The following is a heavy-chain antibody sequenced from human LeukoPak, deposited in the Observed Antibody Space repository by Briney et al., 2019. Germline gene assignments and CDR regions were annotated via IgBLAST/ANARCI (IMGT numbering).Heavy chain of an antibody. J-gene: IGHJ4*02. V-gene: IGHV3-23*01. CDR2: LTGSGGTT. CDR1: GLTFSTYP. D-gene: IGHD2-2*01. CDR3: ARVQTGYCSSTSCSEYFDY. Sequence: GGSLRLSCAASGLTFSTYPMTWVRQAPGKGLEWVSTLTGSGGTTYYADSVRGRFTISRDNSKNTLYLQMSSLRAEDTAVYYCARVQTGYCSSTSCSEYFDYWGQGTLVTVSS.